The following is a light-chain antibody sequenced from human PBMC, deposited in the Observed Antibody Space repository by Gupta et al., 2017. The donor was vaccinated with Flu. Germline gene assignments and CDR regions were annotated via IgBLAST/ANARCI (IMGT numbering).Light chain of an antibody. V-gene: IGLV2-8*01. Sequence: QSALTPPPPASGSPGRSVTISCTGTSSDVGGYNYVSWYQQHPGKAPKLMIYEVSKRPSGVPDRFSGSKSGNTASLTVSGLQAEDEADYYCSSYAGSNIYVFGTGTKVTVL. J-gene: IGLJ1*01. CDR1: SSDVGGYNY. CDR2: EVS. CDR3: SSYAGSNIYV.